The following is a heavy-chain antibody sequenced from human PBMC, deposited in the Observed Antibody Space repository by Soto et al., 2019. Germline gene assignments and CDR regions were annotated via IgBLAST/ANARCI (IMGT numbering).Heavy chain of an antibody. Sequence: SETLSLTCTVSGGTISSGGYSWSWIRQPPGKGLEWIGYIYHSGSTNYNPSLKSRVTISVDTSKNQFSLKLTSVTAADTAVYYCARDKITGLFDYWGQGTLVTVSS. V-gene: IGHV4-30-2*01. CDR3: ARDKITGLFDY. D-gene: IGHD2-8*02. J-gene: IGHJ4*02. CDR2: IYHSGST. CDR1: GGTISSGGYS.